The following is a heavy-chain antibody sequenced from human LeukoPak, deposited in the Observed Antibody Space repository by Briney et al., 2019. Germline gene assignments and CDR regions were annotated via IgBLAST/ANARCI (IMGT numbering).Heavy chain of an antibody. J-gene: IGHJ3*02. Sequence: ASVTVSCKASGYTFTSYGISWVRQAPGQGLEWMGWMNPNSGNTGYAQKFQGRVTITRKTSISTAYMELSSLRSEDTAVYYCARGLWYNWNMRAFDIWGQGTMVTVSS. D-gene: IGHD1/OR15-1a*01. CDR3: ARGLWYNWNMRAFDI. V-gene: IGHV1-8*03. CDR2: MNPNSGNT. CDR1: GYTFTSYG.